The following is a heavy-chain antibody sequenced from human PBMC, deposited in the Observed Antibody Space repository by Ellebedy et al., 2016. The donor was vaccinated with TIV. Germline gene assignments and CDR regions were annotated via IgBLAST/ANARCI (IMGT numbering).Heavy chain of an antibody. J-gene: IGHJ3*01. CDR3: AGETFNDVDLDLWGLFDV. CDR2: ISVGGSA. CDR1: GFTINSNY. V-gene: IGHV3-66*01. Sequence: GESLKISCVVSGFTINSNYMSWVRQAPGRGLEWVSVISVGGSAYYADSVEGRFTISSDNSRNTLFLQMNGLRAEDKAVYYCAGETFNDVDLDLWGLFDVWGQGTTVTVSS. D-gene: IGHD3-10*01.